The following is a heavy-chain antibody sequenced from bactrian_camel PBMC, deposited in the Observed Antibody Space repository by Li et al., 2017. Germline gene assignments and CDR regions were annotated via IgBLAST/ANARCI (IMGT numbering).Heavy chain of an antibody. CDR3: AAARTCSSISTLREATYNY. CDR2: FSADGVT. J-gene: IGHJ4*01. Sequence: VQLVESGGGSVQAGQSLKLSCLVNGNIFSTCDMAWYRQAPGQERALVASFSADGVTKYVDSVKGRFTISQDVARNTLYLQMNDLKPEDTGLYYCAAARTCSSISTLREATYNYWGRGTQVTVS. V-gene: IGHV3S53*01. CDR1: GNIFSTCD. D-gene: IGHD3*01.